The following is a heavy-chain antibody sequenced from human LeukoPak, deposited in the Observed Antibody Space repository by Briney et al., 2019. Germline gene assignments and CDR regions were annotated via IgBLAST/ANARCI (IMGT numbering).Heavy chain of an antibody. Sequence: GGSLRLSCAASGFTFSSYAMHWVRQAPGKGLEWVAVISYDGSNKYYADSVKGRFTISRDNSKNTLYLQMNSLRAEDTAVYYCARDPPIPPDGYYFDYWGQGTLVTVSS. CDR3: ARDPPIPPDGYYFDY. D-gene: IGHD5-24*01. CDR1: GFTFSSYA. V-gene: IGHV3-30*04. J-gene: IGHJ4*02. CDR2: ISYDGSNK.